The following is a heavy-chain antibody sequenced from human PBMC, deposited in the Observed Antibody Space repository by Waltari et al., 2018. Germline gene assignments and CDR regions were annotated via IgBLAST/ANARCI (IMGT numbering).Heavy chain of an antibody. CDR3: ATDTGALWMDV. CDR1: EYTFASSY. Sequence: VQLVQSGAEVKKPGASVKISCKTSEYTFASSYVHWVRQAPGQGLEWMGIINPSGGSTIYAQRFQGRVTMTRDTSTSTVYMELSSLKSEDTAVYYCATDTGALWMDVWGQGTTVTVSS. D-gene: IGHD2-21*01. CDR2: INPSGGST. V-gene: IGHV1-46*01. J-gene: IGHJ6*02.